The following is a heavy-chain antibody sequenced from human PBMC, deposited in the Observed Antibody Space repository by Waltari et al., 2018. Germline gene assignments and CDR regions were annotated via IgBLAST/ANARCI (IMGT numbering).Heavy chain of an antibody. CDR1: GGTFSSYA. Sequence: QVQLVQSGAEVKKPRSSVKVSCKASGGTFSSYAISWVRQAPGQGLEWMGGIIPIFGTANYAQKFKGRVTITADESTSTAYMELSSPRSEDTAVYYCARAAHYDSSGYYGMDVWGQGTTVTVSS. CDR2: IIPIFGTA. CDR3: ARAAHYDSSGYYGMDV. J-gene: IGHJ6*02. D-gene: IGHD3-22*01. V-gene: IGHV1-69*12.